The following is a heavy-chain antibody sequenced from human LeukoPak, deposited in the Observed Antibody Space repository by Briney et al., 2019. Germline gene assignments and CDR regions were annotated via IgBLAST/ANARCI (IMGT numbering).Heavy chain of an antibody. CDR2: INHSGST. CDR3: ARHNYDSSGYPD. CDR1: GGSLSGYY. Sequence: SSETLSLTCAVYGGSLSGYYWSWIRQPPGKGLEWIGEINHSGSTNYNPSLKSRVTISVDTSKNQFSLKLSSVTAADTAVYYCARHNYDSSGYPDWGQGTLVTVSS. V-gene: IGHV4-34*01. J-gene: IGHJ4*02. D-gene: IGHD3-22*01.